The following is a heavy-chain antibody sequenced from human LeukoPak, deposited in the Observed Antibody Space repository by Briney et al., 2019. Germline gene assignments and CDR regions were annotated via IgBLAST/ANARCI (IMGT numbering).Heavy chain of an antibody. Sequence: SETLSLTCTVYGGSFSGYYWSWIRQPPGKGLEWIGEINHSGSTNYNPSLKSGVTISVDTSKNQFSLKLSSVTAADTAVYYCARALGTSFDYWGQGTLVTVSS. D-gene: IGHD7-27*01. CDR1: GGSFSGYY. CDR2: INHSGST. V-gene: IGHV4-34*01. CDR3: ARALGTSFDY. J-gene: IGHJ4*02.